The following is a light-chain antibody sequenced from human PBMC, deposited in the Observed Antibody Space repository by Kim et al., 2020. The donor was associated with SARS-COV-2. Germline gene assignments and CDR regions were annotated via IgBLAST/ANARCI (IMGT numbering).Light chain of an antibody. CDR2: YDS. CDR1: NIGSKR. J-gene: IGLJ7*01. CDR3: QVWDSSSDHRV. V-gene: IGLV3-21*04. Sequence: APGRTARITCGGNNIGSKRVHWYQQKPGQAPVLVIYYDSDRPSGIPERFSGSNSGNTATLTISRVEAGDEAYYYCQVWDSSSDHRVFGGGTQLTVL.